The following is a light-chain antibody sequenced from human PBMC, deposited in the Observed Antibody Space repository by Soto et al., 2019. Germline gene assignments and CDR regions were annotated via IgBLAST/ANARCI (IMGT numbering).Light chain of an antibody. Sequence: DIQMTQSPSTLSASVGDRVTITCRASQSIGSWLAWYQQKPGKAPKLLIYDASSLESGVPSRFSGSGSGTEFTLTISSLQPDDFATYYCQQYNSYSPYTFGQGTKVDIK. CDR3: QQYNSYSPYT. V-gene: IGKV1-5*01. J-gene: IGKJ2*01. CDR2: DAS. CDR1: QSIGSW.